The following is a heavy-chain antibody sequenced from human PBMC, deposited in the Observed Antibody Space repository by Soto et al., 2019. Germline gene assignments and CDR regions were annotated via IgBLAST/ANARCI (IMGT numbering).Heavy chain of an antibody. Sequence: QVQLVQSGAEVKKPGSSVKVSCKASGGTFSSYAISWVRQAPGQGLEWMGGIIPIFGTANYAQKFHGRVRITADESTSTAYMELRSLRSEDTAVYYCARNGLGYCSSTSCPTPRYYYSYGMDVWGQGTTVTVSS. V-gene: IGHV1-69*01. J-gene: IGHJ6*02. D-gene: IGHD2-2*01. CDR3: ARNGLGYCSSTSCPTPRYYYSYGMDV. CDR2: IIPIFGTA. CDR1: GGTFSSYA.